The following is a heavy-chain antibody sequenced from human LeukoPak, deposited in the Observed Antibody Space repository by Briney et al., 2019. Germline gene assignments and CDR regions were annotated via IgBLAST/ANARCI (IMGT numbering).Heavy chain of an antibody. CDR3: AWAPSITIFGVASAMLYGMDV. D-gene: IGHD3-3*01. Sequence: GASVKVSCKASGYTFTSYYMHWVRQAPGQGLEWMGIINPSGGSTSYAQKFQGRVTMTRDTSTSTVYMELSSLRSDDTAVYYCAWAPSITIFGVASAMLYGMDVWGQGTTVTVSS. CDR1: GYTFTSYY. CDR2: INPSGGST. V-gene: IGHV1-46*01. J-gene: IGHJ6*02.